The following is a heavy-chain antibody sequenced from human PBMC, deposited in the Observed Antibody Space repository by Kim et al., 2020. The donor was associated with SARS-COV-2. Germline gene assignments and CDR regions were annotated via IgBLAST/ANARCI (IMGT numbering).Heavy chain of an antibody. CDR1: GGSISSYY. CDR2: IYTSGST. D-gene: IGHD3-3*01. Sequence: SETLSLTCTVSGGSISSYYWSWIRQPAGKGLEWIGRIYTSGSTNYNPSLKSRVTMSVDTSKNQFSLKLSSVTAADTAVYYCARGRFLEWLPSDDAFDIWGQGKMVTFSS. V-gene: IGHV4-4*07. CDR3: ARGRFLEWLPSDDAFDI. J-gene: IGHJ3*02.